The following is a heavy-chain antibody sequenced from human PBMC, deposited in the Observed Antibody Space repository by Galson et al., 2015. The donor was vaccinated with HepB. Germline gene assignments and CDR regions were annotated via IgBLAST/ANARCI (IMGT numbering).Heavy chain of an antibody. J-gene: IGHJ4*02. Sequence: SLRLSCAASGFTFSSYWMHWVRRAPGKGLVWVSRINSDETTITYADSVTVRFTISSDNAKNTLSLQLNSLRAEDTALYYCVSSRYATSWFDYWCQGTLVTVSS. CDR2: INSDETTI. CDR3: VSSRYATSWFDY. V-gene: IGHV3-74*01. CDR1: GFTFSSYW. D-gene: IGHD2-2*01.